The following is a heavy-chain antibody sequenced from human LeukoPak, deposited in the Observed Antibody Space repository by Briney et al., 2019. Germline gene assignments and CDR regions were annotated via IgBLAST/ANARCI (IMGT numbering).Heavy chain of an antibody. CDR2: IKQDGSEK. V-gene: IGHV3-7*01. J-gene: IGHJ4*02. D-gene: IGHD4-17*01. CDR3: VPDPDYGENG. Sequence: GGSLRLSCAASGFTFSKYWMSWVRQAPGKGLEWVANIKQDGSEKYYVDSVKGRFTISRDNAKSSLYLQMNSLRAEDTAVYYCVPDPDYGENGWGQGALVTVS. CDR1: GFTFSKYW.